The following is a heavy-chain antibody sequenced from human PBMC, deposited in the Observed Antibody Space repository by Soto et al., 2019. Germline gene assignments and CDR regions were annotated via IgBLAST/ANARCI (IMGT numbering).Heavy chain of an antibody. D-gene: IGHD3-22*01. J-gene: IGHJ6*02. V-gene: IGHV3-49*03. CDR1: GFTFGDYA. Sequence: GGSLRLSCTASGFTFGDYAMSWFRQAPGKGLEWVGFIRSKAYGGTTEYAASVKGRFTISRDDSKSIAYLQMNSLKTEDTAVYYCQCYYDSSGYYRPYYYYGMDVWGQGTTVTVSS. CDR2: IRSKAYGGTT. CDR3: QCYYDSSGYYRPYYYYGMDV.